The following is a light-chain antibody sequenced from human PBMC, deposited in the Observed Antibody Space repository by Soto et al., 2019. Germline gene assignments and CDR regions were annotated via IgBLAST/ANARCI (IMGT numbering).Light chain of an antibody. CDR1: SSDVGGYDY. Sequence: QSVLTQPPSVSGSPGQSVTISCTGTSSDVGGYDYVSWYQHHPGKAPKLVIYDVSKRPSGVPDRFSASKSGNTASLTISGLQAEDEADYYYCSYAGTFTYVFGTGTKVTVL. CDR2: DVS. CDR3: CSYAGTFTYV. J-gene: IGLJ1*01. V-gene: IGLV2-11*01.